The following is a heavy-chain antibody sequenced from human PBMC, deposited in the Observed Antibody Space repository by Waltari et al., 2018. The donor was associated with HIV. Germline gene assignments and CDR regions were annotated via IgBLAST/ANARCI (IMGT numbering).Heavy chain of an antibody. CDR1: GGSVSSGTSH. D-gene: IGHD7-27*01. CDR3: ARRGTGGRAFDI. CDR2: IYNSGNT. J-gene: IGHJ3*02. Sequence: QVQLQESGPGLAKSSETLSLTCTGSGGSVSSGTSHWRRLRQPPGKGLEWIGYIYNSGNTNYNPSRKSRVTISVDTSKNQFSLRLSSVTAADTAVYYCARRGTGGRAFDIWGQGTMVTVSS. V-gene: IGHV4-61*01.